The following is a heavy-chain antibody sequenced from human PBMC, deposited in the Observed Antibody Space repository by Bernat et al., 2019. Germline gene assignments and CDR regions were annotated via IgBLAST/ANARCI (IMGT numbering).Heavy chain of an antibody. J-gene: IGHJ4*02. CDR1: GFTFSSYA. V-gene: IGHV3-9*01. CDR3: AKDKVGSPPYYSLDY. CDR2: ISWNSGSI. Sequence: EVQLLESGGGLVQPGGSLRLSCAASGFTFSSYAMSWVRQAPGKGLEWVSSISWNSGSIGYGDSVQGRFTVSRDNAKNSLFLQMNSLRPEDSALYYCAKDKVGSPPYYSLDYWGRGTLVTVSS. D-gene: IGHD2-21*01.